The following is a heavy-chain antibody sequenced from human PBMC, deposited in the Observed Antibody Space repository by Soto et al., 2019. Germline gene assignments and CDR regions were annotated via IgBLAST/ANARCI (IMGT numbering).Heavy chain of an antibody. CDR3: ARPKYYYDSSGYLGAHGMDV. CDR2: IIPIFGTA. V-gene: IGHV1-69*13. D-gene: IGHD3-22*01. Sequence: VASVKVSCKASGGTFSSYAISWVRQAPGQGLEWMGGIIPIFGTANYAQKFQGRVTITADESTSTAYMELGSLRSEDTAVYYCARPKYYYDSSGYLGAHGMDVWGQGTTVTVSS. J-gene: IGHJ6*02. CDR1: GGTFSSYA.